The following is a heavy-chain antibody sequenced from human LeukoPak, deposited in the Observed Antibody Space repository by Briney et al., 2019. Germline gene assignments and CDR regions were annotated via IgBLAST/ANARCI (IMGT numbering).Heavy chain of an antibody. CDR1: GYSFTNYL. Sequence: GESLKISCKGPGYSFTNYLIDWVRQMPGKGLGWMGIIYPSDSDTRYSPSFQGQVTISAEKSISTAYLQWSSLKVSDTAMYYCARSTWGGWNYYDYWGQGTLVTVSS. D-gene: IGHD3-16*01. V-gene: IGHV5-51*01. CDR2: IYPSDSDT. J-gene: IGHJ4*02. CDR3: ARSTWGGWNYYDY.